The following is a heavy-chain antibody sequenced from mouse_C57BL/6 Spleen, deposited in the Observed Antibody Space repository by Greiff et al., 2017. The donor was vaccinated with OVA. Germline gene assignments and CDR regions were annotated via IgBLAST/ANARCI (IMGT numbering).Heavy chain of an antibody. J-gene: IGHJ2*01. CDR2: INPGSGGT. CDR1: GYAFTNYL. Sequence: QVQLQQSGAELVRPGTSVKVSCKASGYAFTNYLIEWVKQRPGQGLEWIGVINPGSGGTNYNEKFKGKATLTADKSSSTAYMQLSSLTSEDSAVYFCARAEETGDYFDDWGQGTTLTVSS. CDR3: ARAEETGDYFDD. D-gene: IGHD4-1*01. V-gene: IGHV1-54*01.